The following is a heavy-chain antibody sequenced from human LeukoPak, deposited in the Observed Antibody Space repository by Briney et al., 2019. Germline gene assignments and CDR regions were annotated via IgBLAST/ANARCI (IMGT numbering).Heavy chain of an antibody. V-gene: IGHV4-59*01. D-gene: IGHD5-18*01. CDR2: IYYSGST. CDR1: GGSISSYY. Sequence: SETLSLTCTVSGGSISSYYWSWIRQPPGKGLEWIGYIYYSGSTNYNPSLKSRVTISVDTSKNQFSLKLSSVTAADTAVYYCARGGGYSYGKVHYYYCMDVWGKGTTVTVSS. J-gene: IGHJ6*03. CDR3: ARGGGYSYGKVHYYYCMDV.